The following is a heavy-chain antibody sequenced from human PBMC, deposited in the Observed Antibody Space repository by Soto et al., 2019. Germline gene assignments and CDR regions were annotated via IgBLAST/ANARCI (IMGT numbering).Heavy chain of an antibody. J-gene: IGHJ6*02. D-gene: IGHD6-13*01. CDR1: GYTFTSYY. CDR3: ARSSGWEAAAGPETLPDYYYGMDV. V-gene: IGHV1-46*01. Sequence: GASVKVSCKASGYTFTSYYMHWVRQAPGQGLEWMGIINPSGGSTSYAQKFQGRVTMTRDTSTSTVYMELSSLRSGDTAVYYCARSSGWEAAAGPETLPDYYYGMDVWGQGTTVTVSS. CDR2: INPSGGST.